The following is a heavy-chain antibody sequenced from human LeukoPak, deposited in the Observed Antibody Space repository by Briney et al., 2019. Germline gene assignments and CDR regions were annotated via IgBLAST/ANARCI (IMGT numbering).Heavy chain of an antibody. J-gene: IGHJ3*02. CDR2: IVVGSGNT. D-gene: IGHD3-3*01. Sequence: GASVKVSCKASGFTFTSSAMQWVRQARGQRLEWIGWIVVGSGNTNYAQKFQERVTITRDMSTSTAYMELSSLRAEGTAVYYCAKDLSSITIFGVVIGAFDIWGQGTMVTVSS. CDR1: GFTFTSSA. V-gene: IGHV1-58*02. CDR3: AKDLSSITIFGVVIGAFDI.